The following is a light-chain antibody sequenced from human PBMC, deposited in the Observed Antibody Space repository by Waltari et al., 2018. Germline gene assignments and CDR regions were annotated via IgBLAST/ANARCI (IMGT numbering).Light chain of an antibody. Sequence: DFVMTQSPHSLAVSLGERATINCKSSQSILYRSNNQNSLAWDQQKPGQPPKLLIYWASTRESGVPGRFSGSGSGTDFTLTISSLQAEDVAVYYCQQYYSTPYTFGQGTKVEIK. J-gene: IGKJ2*01. CDR3: QQYYSTPYT. CDR1: QSILYRSNNQNS. CDR2: WAS. V-gene: IGKV4-1*01.